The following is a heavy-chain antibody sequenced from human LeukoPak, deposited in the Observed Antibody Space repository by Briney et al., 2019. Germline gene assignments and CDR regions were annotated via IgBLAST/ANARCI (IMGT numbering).Heavy chain of an antibody. CDR3: ARGNLLKIAAAGTISFYDY. CDR2: FDHSGST. D-gene: IGHD6-13*01. Sequence: SETLSLTCAVYGGSFSGYYWSGFGKPPGRGLEWMGEFDHSGSTNYNPSLKSRVTISVDTSKNQFSLKLSSVTAADTAVYYCARGNLLKIAAAGTISFYDYWGQGTLVTVSS. J-gene: IGHJ4*02. V-gene: IGHV4-34*01. CDR1: GGSFSGYY.